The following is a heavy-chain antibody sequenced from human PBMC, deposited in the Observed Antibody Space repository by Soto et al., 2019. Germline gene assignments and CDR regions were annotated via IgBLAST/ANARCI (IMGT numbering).Heavy chain of an antibody. V-gene: IGHV1-2*02. CDR1: GYTFTGYH. Sequence: QVQLVQSGAEVKKPGASVKVSCKASGYTFTGYHMHWVRQAPGQGLEWMGWINSNSGGTNYAQKLQGRVTMTRDTSISTAYMELSRLRSDDTAVYYCARPDDILTGSVDCWGQGTLVTVSS. J-gene: IGHJ4*02. CDR2: INSNSGGT. CDR3: ARPDDILTGSVDC. D-gene: IGHD3-9*01.